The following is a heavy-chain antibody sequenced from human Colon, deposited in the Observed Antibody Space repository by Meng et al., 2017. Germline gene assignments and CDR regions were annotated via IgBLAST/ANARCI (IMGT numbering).Heavy chain of an antibody. CDR2: IYHSGTT. V-gene: IGHV4-4*03. CDR1: CRCITTTDA. CDR3: ARMSVGAKRGRDY. Sequence: LHEPIPRLIKPPGTLSPTSASSCRCITTTDAATWFRHPPGKGLEWIGDIYHSGTTMSNPSLKSRLSMSIDKSLNQFSLELTSVTAADTAVYYCARMSVGAKRGRDYWGQGTLVTVSS. D-gene: IGHD1-26*01. J-gene: IGHJ4*02.